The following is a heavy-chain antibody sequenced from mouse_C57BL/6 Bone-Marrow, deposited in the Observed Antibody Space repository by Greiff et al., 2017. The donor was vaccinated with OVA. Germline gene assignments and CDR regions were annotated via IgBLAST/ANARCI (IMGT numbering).Heavy chain of an antibody. V-gene: IGHV5-9-1*02. CDR1: GFTFSSYA. Sequence: EVKLVESGEGLVKPGGSLKLSCAASGFTFSSYAMSWVRQTPEKRLEWVAYISSGGDYIYYADTVKGRFTISRDNAMNTLYLQMSSLKSEDTAMYFCTREGGHHSFYCDYWRQGTTHTVPS. CDR2: ISSGGDYI. J-gene: IGHJ2*01. CDR3: TREGGHHSFYCDY.